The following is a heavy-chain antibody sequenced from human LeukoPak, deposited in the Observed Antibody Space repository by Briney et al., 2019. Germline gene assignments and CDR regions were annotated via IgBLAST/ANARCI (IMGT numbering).Heavy chain of an antibody. CDR3: ARGYSPTGPDSYYYYMGV. CDR1: GYTFTGYY. CDR2: MNPNSGNT. Sequence: ASVKVSCKASGYTFTGYYMHWVRQAPGQGLEWMGWMNPNSGNTGYAQKFQGRVTITRNTSISTAYMELCSLRSEDTAVYYCARGYSPTGPDSYYYYMGVWGKGTTVTVSS. J-gene: IGHJ6*03. D-gene: IGHD1-14*01. V-gene: IGHV1-8*03.